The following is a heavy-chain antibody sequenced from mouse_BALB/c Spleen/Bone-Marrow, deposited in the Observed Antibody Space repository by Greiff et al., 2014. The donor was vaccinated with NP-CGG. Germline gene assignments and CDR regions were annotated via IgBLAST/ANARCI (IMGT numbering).Heavy chain of an antibody. Sequence: DLVKPGASVKLSCKASGYTFTSYWINWIKQRPGQGLEWIGRIAPGSVSTYYNEMFKGKATLTVDTSSSIAYIQLSSLSSEDSAVYFCARGDNSDYWGQGTTLTASS. CDR2: IAPGSVST. J-gene: IGHJ2*01. V-gene: IGHV1S41*01. CDR3: ARGDNSDY. CDR1: GYTFTSYW.